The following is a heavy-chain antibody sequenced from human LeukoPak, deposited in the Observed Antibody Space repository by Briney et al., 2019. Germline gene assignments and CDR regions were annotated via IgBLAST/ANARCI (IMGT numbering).Heavy chain of an antibody. J-gene: IGHJ4*02. CDR3: ARGGRRIAARSFDC. Sequence: PSETLSLTCAVSGGSISSGGYSWSWIRQPPGKAMESIAYIYYTGNTYFNPSLKSRVTISVDTSKNQFSLKLSSVTAADTAVYYCARGGRRIAARSFDCWGQGTLVTVSS. D-gene: IGHD6-6*01. CDR1: GGSISSGGYS. CDR2: IYYTGNT. V-gene: IGHV4-30-4*07.